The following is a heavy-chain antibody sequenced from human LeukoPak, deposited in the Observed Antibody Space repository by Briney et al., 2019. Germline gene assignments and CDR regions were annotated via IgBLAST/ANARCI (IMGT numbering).Heavy chain of an antibody. D-gene: IGHD3-22*01. J-gene: IGHJ4*02. CDR3: ARHGVIHYYDSSGYYPQAVDY. CDR1: GYSFTSYW. V-gene: IGHV5-51*01. Sequence: RGESLKISCKGSGYSFTSYWIGWVRQMPGKGLEWMGIIYPGDSDTRYSPSFQGQVTISADKSISTAYLQWSSLKASDTAMYYCARHGVIHYYDSSGYYPQAVDYWGQGTLVTVSS. CDR2: IYPGDSDT.